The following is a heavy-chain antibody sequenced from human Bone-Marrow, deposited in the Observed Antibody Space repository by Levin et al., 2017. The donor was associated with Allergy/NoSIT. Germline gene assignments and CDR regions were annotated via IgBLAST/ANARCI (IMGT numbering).Heavy chain of an antibody. V-gene: IGHV1-2*02. CDR2: ISPHRGGS. CDR3: ARSLSGMWELLYYFDY. Sequence: ASVKVSCTASGYTFTDNYIHWVRQAPGQGLEWMGWISPHRGGSNYAQKFQGRVTMTSDTSISTAYMELSRLRSDDTAVYYCARSLSGMWELLYYFDYWGQGTLVTVSS. CDR1: GYTFTDNY. D-gene: IGHD1-26*01. J-gene: IGHJ4*02.